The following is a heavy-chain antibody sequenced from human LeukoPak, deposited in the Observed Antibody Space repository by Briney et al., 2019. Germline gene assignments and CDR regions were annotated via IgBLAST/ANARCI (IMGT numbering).Heavy chain of an antibody. V-gene: IGHV4-38-2*02. CDR1: GYSISSGYY. J-gene: IGHJ4*02. CDR2: IYHRGST. Sequence: SETLSLTCTVSGYSISSGYYWGWIRQPPGKGLGWIGSIYHRGSTYYNPSLKSRVTISVDTSKNQFSLKLSSVTAADPAVYYCAKSSYSIFDYWGQGTLVTVSS. D-gene: IGHD5-18*01. CDR3: AKSSYSIFDY.